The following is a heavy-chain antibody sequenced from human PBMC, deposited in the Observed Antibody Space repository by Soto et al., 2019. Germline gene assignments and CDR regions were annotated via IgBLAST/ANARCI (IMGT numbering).Heavy chain of an antibody. CDR3: GRYRRDPTLAFDI. J-gene: IGHJ3*02. CDR2: IYYSGST. CDR1: DGSVSSGSYY. V-gene: IGHV4-61*01. D-gene: IGHD2-21*01. Sequence: QVQLQESGPGLVKPSETLSLTCTVSDGSVSSGSYYWNWIRQPPGKGLEWIGVIYYSGSTHYNPSLQSRVTISVDTSRNQFSLRLSSVTAAETAIYYCGRYRRDPTLAFDIWGQGTMVTVSS.